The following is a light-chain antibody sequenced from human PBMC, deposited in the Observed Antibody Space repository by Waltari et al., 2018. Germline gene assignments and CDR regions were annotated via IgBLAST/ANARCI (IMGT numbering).Light chain of an antibody. CDR2: DVN. CDR3: CSYAGSAVSV. CDR1: SRGIGNYNL. J-gene: IGLJ3*02. Sequence: QSALTQTATVSGSPGQSITISCSGTSRGIGNYNLVSLYRQHPGQAPTLIIYDVNKRPSGVSNRFSGSKSGNTAFLTISGLQTADEADYYCCSYAGSAVSVFGGGTK. V-gene: IGLV2-23*02.